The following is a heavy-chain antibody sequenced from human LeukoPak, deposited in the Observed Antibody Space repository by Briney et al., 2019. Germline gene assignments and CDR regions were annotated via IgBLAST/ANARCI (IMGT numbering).Heavy chain of an antibody. J-gene: IGHJ4*02. Sequence: PGGSLRLSCAASGFSFNSYNMNWVRQAPGRGLEWVSAISSSSSHIYYADSVKGRFTISRDNAKNSLYLQMNSLRAEDTAVYYCARDLDYYDSSGYYLSSDYWGQGTLVTVSS. CDR2: ISSSSSHI. CDR3: ARDLDYYDSSGYYLSSDY. CDR1: GFSFNSYN. D-gene: IGHD3-22*01. V-gene: IGHV3-21*01.